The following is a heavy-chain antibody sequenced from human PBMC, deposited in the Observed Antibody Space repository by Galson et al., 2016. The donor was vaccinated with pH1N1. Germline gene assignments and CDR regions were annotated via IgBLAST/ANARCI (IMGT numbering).Heavy chain of an antibody. CDR3: ASRSSGQLHFDY. Sequence: SVKVSCKASGYTFITYYIHWVRQAPGQGLEWLGIINPSGVSTTYAQKFQGRVTMTRNTSTSTVYMELCSLRSEDTAVYYCASRSSGQLHFDYWGQGALFTVSS. V-gene: IGHV1-46*01. J-gene: IGHJ4*02. D-gene: IGHD3-22*01. CDR1: GYTFITYY. CDR2: INPSGVST.